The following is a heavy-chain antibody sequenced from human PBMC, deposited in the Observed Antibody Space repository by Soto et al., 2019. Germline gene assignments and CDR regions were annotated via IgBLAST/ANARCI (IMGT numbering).Heavy chain of an antibody. D-gene: IGHD6-19*01. V-gene: IGHV4-39*01. CDR2: IYYSGST. Sequence: PSETLSLTCTVSGGSISSSSYYWGWIRQPPGKGLEWIGSIYYSGSTYYNPSLKSRVTISVDTSKNQLSLKLNSMTAADTAIYYCARAVFRYSSSTTNYYYGLDVWGQGTTVTVSS. J-gene: IGHJ6*02. CDR3: ARAVFRYSSSTTNYYYGLDV. CDR1: GGSISSSSYY.